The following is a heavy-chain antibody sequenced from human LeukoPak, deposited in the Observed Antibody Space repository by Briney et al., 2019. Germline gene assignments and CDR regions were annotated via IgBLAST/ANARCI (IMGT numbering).Heavy chain of an antibody. V-gene: IGHV1-46*01. Sequence: ASVRVSCKASGYTFTSNYMHWVREAPGQGLEWVGMINSSGGSTSYGQKFQGRVTMSRDTSTSTAYMELSSLRSEDTAVYYCARAITMVRGVKKFGMDVWGQGTTVTVSS. CDR1: GYTFTSNY. D-gene: IGHD3-10*01. CDR2: INSSGGST. J-gene: IGHJ6*02. CDR3: ARAITMVRGVKKFGMDV.